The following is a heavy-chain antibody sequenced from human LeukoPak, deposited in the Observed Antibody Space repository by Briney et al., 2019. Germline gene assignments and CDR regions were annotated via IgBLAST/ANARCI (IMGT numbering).Heavy chain of an antibody. CDR2: ISGSGGST. V-gene: IGHV3-23*01. CDR3: AKAPGIRGGATFYFDY. Sequence: GVSLRLSCAASGFTFSSYAMSWVRQAPGKGLEWVSAISGSGGSTYYADSVKGRFTISRDNSKNTLYLQMNSLRAEDTAVYYCAKAPGIRGGATFYFDYWGQGTLVTVSS. J-gene: IGHJ4*02. CDR1: GFTFSSYA. D-gene: IGHD1-26*01.